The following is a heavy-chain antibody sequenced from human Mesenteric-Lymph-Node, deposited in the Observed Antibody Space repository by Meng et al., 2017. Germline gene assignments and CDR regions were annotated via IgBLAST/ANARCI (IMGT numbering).Heavy chain of an antibody. J-gene: IGHJ4*02. CDR2: TCYRSKWYY. V-gene: IGHV6-1*01. Sequence: QVHLQQSGPGLVEPSQTLSLTCAISGDSVSSNSAAWHWIRQSPSRGLEWLGMTCYRSKWYYDYAVSVKSRITINPDTSRNQFSLQLNSVTPEDTAVYYCASWYFNYWGQGTLVTVSS. CDR3: ASWYFNY. CDR1: GDSVSSNSAA.